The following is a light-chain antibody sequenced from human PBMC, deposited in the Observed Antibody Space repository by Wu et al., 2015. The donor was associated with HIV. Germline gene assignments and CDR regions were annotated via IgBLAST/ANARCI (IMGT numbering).Light chain of an antibody. CDR3: QQYNSYSWT. Sequence: DIQMTQSPSTLSASVGDRVTISCRASQSISNWLARYQQKPGKAPKLLIYKASSLESGVPSSFSGSGSGTEFTLTISSLQPDDFATYYCQQYNSYSWTFGQGTKV. CDR2: KAS. V-gene: IGKV1-5*03. CDR1: QSISNW. J-gene: IGKJ1*01.